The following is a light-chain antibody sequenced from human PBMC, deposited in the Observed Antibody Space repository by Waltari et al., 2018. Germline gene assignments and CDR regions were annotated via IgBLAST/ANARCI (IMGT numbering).Light chain of an antibody. Sequence: DIQMTKPPSSLSASEGTEITITSRASESIGRYLNWYQQRPGKAPKLLIYAASNLQSGAPSRFSGSGPGTAFTLTISSLQPEDSATYYCQQSYTSPYTFGQGT. J-gene: IGKJ2*01. CDR1: ESIGRY. CDR3: QQSYTSPYT. V-gene: IGKV1-39*01. CDR2: AAS.